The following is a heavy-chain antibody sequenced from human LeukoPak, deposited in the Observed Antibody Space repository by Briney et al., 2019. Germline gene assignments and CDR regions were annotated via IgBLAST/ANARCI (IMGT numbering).Heavy chain of an antibody. J-gene: IGHJ4*02. CDR2: IYYSGST. CDR3: ARVPPPVSGNPNDY. CDR1: GGSISSYY. Sequence: SGTLSLTCTVSGGSISSYYWSWIRQPPGKGLEWIGYIYYSGSTNYNPSLKSRVTISVDTSKNQFSLKLSSVTAADTAVYYCARVPPPVSGNPNDYWGQGTLVTVSS. V-gene: IGHV4-59*01. D-gene: IGHD4-23*01.